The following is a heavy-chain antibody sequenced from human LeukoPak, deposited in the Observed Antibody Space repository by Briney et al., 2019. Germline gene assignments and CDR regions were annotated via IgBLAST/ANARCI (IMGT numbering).Heavy chain of an antibody. Sequence: GGSLRLSCAASGFPLNDYDLHWVRQATGKGLEWVSAISSAGDAYYPGSVKGRFTISRESAKNSLYLQMNSLRAGDTAVYYCARASPYTYGSFDYWGQGTLVTVSS. D-gene: IGHD5-18*01. CDR1: GFPLNDYD. V-gene: IGHV3-13*01. CDR2: ISSAGDA. CDR3: ARASPYTYGSFDY. J-gene: IGHJ4*02.